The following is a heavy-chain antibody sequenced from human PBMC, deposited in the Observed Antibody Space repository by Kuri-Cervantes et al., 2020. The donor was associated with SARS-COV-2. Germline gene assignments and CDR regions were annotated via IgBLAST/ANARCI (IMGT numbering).Heavy chain of an antibody. Sequence: ESLKISCTVSGYSISSGYYWGWIRQPPGKGLEWIGTIYHSGTTYYNSSLKSRLTMSVDTSKNQFSLKLSSVTAADTAVYYCARQGLETPYNWFDPWGQGTLVTVSS. J-gene: IGHJ5*02. D-gene: IGHD1-1*01. CDR3: ARQGLETPYNWFDP. CDR2: IYHSGTT. CDR1: GYSISSGYY. V-gene: IGHV4-38-2*02.